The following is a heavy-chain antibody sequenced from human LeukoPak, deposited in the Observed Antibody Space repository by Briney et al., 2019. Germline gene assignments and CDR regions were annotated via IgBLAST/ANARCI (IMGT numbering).Heavy chain of an antibody. Sequence: GGSLRLSCAASGFTFSSYVMRWVRQAPGKGLEWVSTIDGSGVGTYYADSVKGRFTISRDNAKNSVYLQMNSLRAEDTAVYYCARDNWIDYWGQGTLVTVSS. D-gene: IGHD3-3*01. CDR1: GFTFSSYV. CDR3: ARDNWIDY. J-gene: IGHJ4*02. V-gene: IGHV3-23*01. CDR2: IDGSGVGT.